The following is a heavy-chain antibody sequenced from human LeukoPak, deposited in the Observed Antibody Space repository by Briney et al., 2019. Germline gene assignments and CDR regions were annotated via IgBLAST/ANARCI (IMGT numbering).Heavy chain of an antibody. CDR3: ARGDWFDP. J-gene: IGHJ5*02. CDR2: ISSSSGYI. V-gene: IGHV3-21*01. CDR1: GFTFSPYT. Sequence: PGGSLRLSCAASGFTFSPYTMNWVRQAPGKGLEWVSSISSSSGYIYYADSVKGRFTISRDNSKNTLYLQMNSLRAEDTAVYYCARGDWFDPWGQGTLVTVSS.